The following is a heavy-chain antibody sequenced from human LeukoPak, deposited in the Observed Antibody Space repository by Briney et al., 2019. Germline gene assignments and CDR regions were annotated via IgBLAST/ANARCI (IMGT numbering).Heavy chain of an antibody. CDR2: IIPIFGTA. CDR1: GYTFTSYG. Sequence: GASVKVSCKASGYTFTSYGISWVRQAPGQGLEWMGGIIPIFGTANYAQKFQGRVTITADESTSTAYMELSSLRSEDTAVYYCARLNDYGDYVTPHLSGMDVWGQGTTVTVSS. V-gene: IGHV1-69*13. CDR3: ARLNDYGDYVTPHLSGMDV. J-gene: IGHJ6*02. D-gene: IGHD4-17*01.